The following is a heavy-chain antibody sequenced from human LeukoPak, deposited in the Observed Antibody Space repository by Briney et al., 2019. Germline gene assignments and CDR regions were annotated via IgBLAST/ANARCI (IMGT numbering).Heavy chain of an antibody. CDR1: GYSISSGYY. Sequence: SETLSLTCAVSGYSISSGYYWGWIRQPPGKGLEWIGSIYHSGSTYYNPSLKSQVTISVDTSKNQFSLKLSSVTAADTAVYYCARQRIGGSYETDDAFDIWGQGTMVTVSS. CDR2: IYHSGST. D-gene: IGHD1-26*01. V-gene: IGHV4-38-2*01. J-gene: IGHJ3*02. CDR3: ARQRIGGSYETDDAFDI.